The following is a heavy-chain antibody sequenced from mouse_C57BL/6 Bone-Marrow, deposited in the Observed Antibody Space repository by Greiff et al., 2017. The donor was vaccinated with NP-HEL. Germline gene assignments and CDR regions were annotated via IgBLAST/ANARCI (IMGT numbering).Heavy chain of an antibody. CDR1: GFTFSDYY. V-gene: IGHV5-16*01. CDR3: ARDRDGSFDY. CDR2: INYDGSST. Sequence: EVKLVESEGGLVQPGSSMKLSCTASGFTFSDYYMAWVRQVPEKGLEWVANINYDGSSTYYLDSLKSRFIISRDNAKNILYLQMSSLKSEDTATYYCARDRDGSFDYWGQGTTLTVSS. D-gene: IGHD2-3*01. J-gene: IGHJ2*01.